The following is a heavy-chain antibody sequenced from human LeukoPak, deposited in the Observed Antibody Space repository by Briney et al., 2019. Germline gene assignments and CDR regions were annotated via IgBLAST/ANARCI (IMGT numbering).Heavy chain of an antibody. J-gene: IGHJ4*02. Sequence: GGSLRLSCAASGFTVSSYWMHWVRQAPGKGLVWVSRINSDGSSTSYADSVKGRFTISRDNAKNTLYLQMNSLRAEDTAVYYCARNVLPGYFGYWGQGTLVTVSS. D-gene: IGHD2-15*01. V-gene: IGHV3-74*01. CDR1: GFTVSSYW. CDR3: ARNVLPGYFGY. CDR2: INSDGSST.